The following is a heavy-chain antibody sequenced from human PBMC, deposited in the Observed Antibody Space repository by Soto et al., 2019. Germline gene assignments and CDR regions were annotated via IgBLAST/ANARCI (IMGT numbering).Heavy chain of an antibody. Sequence: ASVKVSCKASGYTFTGYYMHWVRQAPGQGLEWMGWINPNSGGTNYAQKFQGWVTMTRDTSISTAYMELSRLRSDDTAVYYCARANGRGNYGGNPLLYYYYGMDVGGQGTTVTV. CDR2: INPNSGGT. CDR1: GYTFTGYY. CDR3: ARANGRGNYGGNPLLYYYYGMDV. V-gene: IGHV1-2*04. J-gene: IGHJ6*02. D-gene: IGHD4-17*01.